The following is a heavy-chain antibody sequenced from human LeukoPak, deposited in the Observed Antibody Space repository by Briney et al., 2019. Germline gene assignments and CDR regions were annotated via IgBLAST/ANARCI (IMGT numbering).Heavy chain of an antibody. CDR3: ARSGLRYFDWLSHYFDY. V-gene: IGHV3-7*01. CDR1: GFNFNTYW. J-gene: IGHJ4*02. D-gene: IGHD3-9*01. Sequence: GGSLRLSCAASGFNFNTYWMSWVRQAPGKGLEWVANIKQDGSEKFYVDSMKGRFTISRDNSKNTLYLQMNSLRAEDTAVYYCARSGLRYFDWLSHYFDYWGQGTLVTVSS. CDR2: IKQDGSEK.